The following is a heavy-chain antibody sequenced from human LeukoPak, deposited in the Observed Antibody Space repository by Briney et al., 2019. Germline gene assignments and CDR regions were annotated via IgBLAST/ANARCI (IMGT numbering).Heavy chain of an antibody. Sequence: SVELSCNASGYTLTDYYIHWGRQAPGQELEWMGWINPKTGSTNYTQKFQGRVTMTRDTSISTVNMELSRMRSDDTAVYFCARALDDAFDIWGQGTVVTVSS. J-gene: IGHJ3*02. CDR2: INPKTGST. CDR1: GYTLTDYY. V-gene: IGHV1-2*02. CDR3: ARALDDAFDI. D-gene: IGHD1-1*01.